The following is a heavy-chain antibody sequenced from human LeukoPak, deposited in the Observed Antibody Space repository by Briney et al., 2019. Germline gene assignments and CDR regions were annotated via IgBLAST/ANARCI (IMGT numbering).Heavy chain of an antibody. CDR1: GFTFSSYA. CDR3: AKENGYYDSSGYYLDYFDY. J-gene: IGHJ4*02. V-gene: IGHV3-23*01. Sequence: GGSLRLSCAASGFTFSSYAVSWVRQAPGKGLEWVSPISGSGGSTYYADSVKGRFTISRDNSKNTLYLQMNSLRAEDTAVYYCAKENGYYDSSGYYLDYFDYWGQGTLVTVSS. D-gene: IGHD3-22*01. CDR2: ISGSGGST.